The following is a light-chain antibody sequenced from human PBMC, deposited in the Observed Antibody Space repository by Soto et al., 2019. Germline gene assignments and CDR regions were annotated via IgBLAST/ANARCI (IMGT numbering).Light chain of an antibody. CDR1: QSISNH. Sequence: IQRTQSPSSLSASVEDRFIITCLASQSISNHLNWYQQKPVKAPKLLIYPASNLQSGVPSRFSGSGSGTDFTLTISSLQTEDFATYYCQQSYSIPLTFGQGTRLEIK. CDR2: PAS. J-gene: IGKJ5*01. CDR3: QQSYSIPLT. V-gene: IGKV1-39*01.